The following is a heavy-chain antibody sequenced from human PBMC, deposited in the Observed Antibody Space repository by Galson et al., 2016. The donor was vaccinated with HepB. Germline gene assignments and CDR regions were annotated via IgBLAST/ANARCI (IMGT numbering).Heavy chain of an antibody. J-gene: IGHJ4*02. V-gene: IGHV3-23*01. Sequence: SLRLFCAASGLTFSSYAMTWVRQAPGKGLEWVSTITDNGGHTYYADSVKGRFTISRDNSKNTLYLQMNSLRAEDTALYYCASHAASGSYSDYFPHWGQGTLVTVSS. CDR2: ITDNGGHT. D-gene: IGHD3-10*01. CDR1: GLTFSSYA. CDR3: ASHAASGSYSDYFPH.